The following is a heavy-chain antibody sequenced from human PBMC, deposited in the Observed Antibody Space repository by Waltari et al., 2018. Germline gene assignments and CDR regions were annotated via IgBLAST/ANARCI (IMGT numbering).Heavy chain of an antibody. D-gene: IGHD3-22*01. CDR2: INSDGSST. V-gene: IGHV3-74*01. Sequence: EVQLVESGGGLVQPGGSLRLSCAASGFTFSRHWRYWVRQTPGKGLGWVSGINSDGSSTSYADSVKGRVTISRDNAKNTLYLQMNSLRAEDTAVYYCVRDSSGTYWGQGTQVTVSS. CDR3: VRDSSGTY. CDR1: GFTFSRHW. J-gene: IGHJ4*02.